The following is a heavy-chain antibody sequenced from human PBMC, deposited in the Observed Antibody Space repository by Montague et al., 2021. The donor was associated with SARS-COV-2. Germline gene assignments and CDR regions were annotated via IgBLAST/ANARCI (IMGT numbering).Heavy chain of an antibody. J-gene: IGHJ6*02. CDR2: IKQDGSGK. V-gene: IGHV3-7*03. CDR3: ARGRITIFGVEDYYYGMDV. Sequence: SLRLSCAASGFTFSSYWMSWVRQAPGKGLEWVANIKQDGSGKYYVDSVKGRFTISRDNAKNSLYLQMNSLRAEDTAVYYCARGRITIFGVEDYYYGMDVWGQGTTVTVSS. CDR1: GFTFSSYW. D-gene: IGHD3-3*01.